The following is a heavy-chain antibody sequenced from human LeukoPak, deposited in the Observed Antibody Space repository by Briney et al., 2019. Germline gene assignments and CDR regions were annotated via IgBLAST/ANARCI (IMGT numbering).Heavy chain of an antibody. CDR2: IYYSGST. CDR3: ARASIRGAAAGIAG. CDR1: GGSISSYY. J-gene: IGHJ4*02. D-gene: IGHD6-13*01. V-gene: IGHV4-59*01. Sequence: PSETLSLTCTVSGGSISSYYWSWIRQPPGKGLEWIGYIYYSGSTNYNPSLKSRVTISVDTSKNQFSLKLSPVTAADTAVYYCARASIRGAAAGIAGWGQGTLVTVSS.